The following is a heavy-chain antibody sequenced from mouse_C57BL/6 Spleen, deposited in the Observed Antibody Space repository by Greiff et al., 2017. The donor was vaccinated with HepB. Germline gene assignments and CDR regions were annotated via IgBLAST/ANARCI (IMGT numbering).Heavy chain of an antibody. J-gene: IGHJ3*01. CDR2: ISDGGSYT. Sequence: EVHLVESGGGLVKPGGSLKLSCAASGFTFSSYAMSWVRQTPEKRLEWVATISDGGSYTYYPDNVKGRFTISRDNAKNNLYLQMSHLKSEDTAMYYCARDLDYGSSFGFAYWGQGTLVTVSA. V-gene: IGHV5-4*01. D-gene: IGHD1-1*01. CDR1: GFTFSSYA. CDR3: ARDLDYGSSFGFAY.